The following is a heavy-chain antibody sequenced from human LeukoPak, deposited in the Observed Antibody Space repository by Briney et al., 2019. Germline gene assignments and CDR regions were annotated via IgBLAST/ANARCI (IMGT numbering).Heavy chain of an antibody. J-gene: IGHJ5*02. V-gene: IGHV4-34*01. CDR1: GGSFSGYY. CDR2: INHSGST. D-gene: IGHD4-4*01. CDR3: ARGLTTVSSYNWFDP. Sequence: SETLSLTCAVYGGSFSGYYWSWIRQPPGKGLEWIGEINHSGSTNYNPSLKSRVTISVDTSKNQFSLKLSSVTAADTAVYYCARGLTTVSSYNWFDPWGQGTLVTVSS.